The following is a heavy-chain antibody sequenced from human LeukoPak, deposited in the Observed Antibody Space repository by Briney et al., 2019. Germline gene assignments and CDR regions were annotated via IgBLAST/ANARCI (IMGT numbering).Heavy chain of an antibody. V-gene: IGHV1-2*02. CDR2: INPNSGGT. D-gene: IGHD3-10*01. CDR1: GYTFTGYY. J-gene: IGHJ5*02. Sequence: ASVKVSCKASGYTFTGYYMHWVRQAPGQGLEWMGWINPNSGGTNYAQKFQGRVTMTRDTSISTAYMELSRLRSDDTAVYYCARGWVRGVIRDNWFDPWGQGTLVTVSS. CDR3: ARGWVRGVIRDNWFDP.